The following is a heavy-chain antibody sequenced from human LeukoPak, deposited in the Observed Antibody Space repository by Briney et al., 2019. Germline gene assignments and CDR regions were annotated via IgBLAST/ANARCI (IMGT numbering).Heavy chain of an antibody. D-gene: IGHD7-27*01. CDR3: ATRKLGNDY. CDR1: GGSVSNYY. J-gene: IGHJ4*02. CDR2: IYYTET. V-gene: IGHV4-59*02. Sequence: SETLSFTCTVPGGSVSNYYWSWIRQSPGKGLEWIGYIYYTETSYNPSLKSRVTISADTSKNQFSLKLYSVTAADTAVYYCATRKLGNDYWGQGTLVTVSS.